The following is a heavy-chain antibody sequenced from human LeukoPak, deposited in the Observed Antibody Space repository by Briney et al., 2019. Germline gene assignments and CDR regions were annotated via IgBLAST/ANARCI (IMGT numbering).Heavy chain of an antibody. Sequence: GASVKVSCKASGGTFSSYAISWVRQAPGQGLEWMGRIIPILGIANYAQKFQGRVTITADKSTSTAYMELSSLRSEDTAVYYCARDGHDYGDYISSMYWGQGTLVTVSS. V-gene: IGHV1-69*04. CDR2: IIPILGIA. D-gene: IGHD4-17*01. CDR1: GGTFSSYA. CDR3: ARDGHDYGDYISSMY. J-gene: IGHJ4*02.